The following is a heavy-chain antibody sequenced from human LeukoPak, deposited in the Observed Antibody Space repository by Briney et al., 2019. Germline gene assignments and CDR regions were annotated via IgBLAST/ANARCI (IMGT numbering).Heavy chain of an antibody. Sequence: GGSLRLSCTASGFTFGDYAMSWVRQAPGPGLGWEGFIRSKAYGGTTEYAASVKGRFTISRDDSKSIAYLQRNSLKTEDAAVYYCTRGGEWELLERHWGQGTLVTVSS. D-gene: IGHD1-26*01. CDR3: TRGGEWELLERH. V-gene: IGHV3-49*04. CDR1: GFTFGDYA. CDR2: IRSKAYGGTT. J-gene: IGHJ4*02.